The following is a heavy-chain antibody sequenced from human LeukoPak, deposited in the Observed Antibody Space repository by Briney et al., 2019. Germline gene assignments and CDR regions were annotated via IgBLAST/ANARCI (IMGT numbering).Heavy chain of an antibody. CDR2: IRHGGRA. J-gene: IGHJ4*02. CDR3: AKGVAGTTFMSDY. Sequence: PSETLSLTCAVYGGSFSGCYWSWIRQPPGKGLEWVGEIRHGGRANYNPSLKSRVTISVDTSNNQFSLKQSSVTAADTAVYYCAKGVAGTTFMSDYWGQGTLVTVSS. CDR1: GGSFSGCY. V-gene: IGHV4-34*01. D-gene: IGHD1-7*01.